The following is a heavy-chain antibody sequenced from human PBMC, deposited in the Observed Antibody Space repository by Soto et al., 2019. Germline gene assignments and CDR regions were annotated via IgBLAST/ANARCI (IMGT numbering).Heavy chain of an antibody. J-gene: IGHJ6*02. CDR2: IKQDGSEK. CDR3: AREGQKAAAGTSFYYYYGMDV. V-gene: IGHV3-7*03. D-gene: IGHD6-13*01. CDR1: GFTFSSYW. Sequence: EVQLVESGGGLVQPGGSLRLSCAASGFTFSSYWMSWVRQAPGKGLEWVANIKQDGSEKYYVDSVKGRFTISRDNAKNSLYLQMNSLRAEDTAVYYCAREGQKAAAGTSFYYYYGMDVWGQGTTVTVSS.